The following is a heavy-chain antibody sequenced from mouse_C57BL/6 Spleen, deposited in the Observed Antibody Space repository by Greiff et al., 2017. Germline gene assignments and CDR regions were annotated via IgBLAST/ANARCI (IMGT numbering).Heavy chain of an antibody. J-gene: IGHJ2*01. CDR3: ERGANCYGSSYDFDY. D-gene: IGHD1-1*01. CDR2: IRSKSSNYAT. Sequence: EVHLVESGGGLVQPKGSLKLSCAASGFTFNTYAMHWVRQAPGKGLEWVARIRSKSSNYATYYADSVKDRFIISRDDSQSILYLQMNNLKTEDTAMYYYERGANCYGSSYDFDYWGQGTTLTVSS. V-gene: IGHV10-3*01. CDR1: GFTFNTYA.